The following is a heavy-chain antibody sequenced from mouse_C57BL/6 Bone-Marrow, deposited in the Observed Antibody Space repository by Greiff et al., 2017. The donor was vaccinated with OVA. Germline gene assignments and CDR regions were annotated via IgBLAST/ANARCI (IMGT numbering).Heavy chain of an antibody. J-gene: IGHJ2*01. V-gene: IGHV5-17*01. Sequence: EVQLQESGGGLVKPGGSLKLSCAASGFTFSDYGMHWVRQAPEKGLEWVAYISSGSSTIYYADTVKGRFTISRDNAKNTLFLQMTSLRSEDTAMYYCARTTGTSDYWGQGTTLTVSS. CDR3: ARTTGTSDY. CDR2: ISSGSSTI. CDR1: GFTFSDYG. D-gene: IGHD4-1*01.